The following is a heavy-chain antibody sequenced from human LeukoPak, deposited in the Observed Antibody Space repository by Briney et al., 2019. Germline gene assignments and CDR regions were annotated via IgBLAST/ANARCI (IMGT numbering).Heavy chain of an antibody. Sequence: SETLSLTCAVYGGSFSGYYWSWIRQPPGKGLEWIGEINHSGSTNYNPSLKSRVTISVDTSKNQFSLKLSSVTAADTAVYYCARTRGTRVTTRGWFDPWGQGTLVTVSS. J-gene: IGHJ5*02. CDR1: GGSFSGYY. V-gene: IGHV4-34*01. CDR2: INHSGST. CDR3: ARTRGTRVTTRGWFDP. D-gene: IGHD4-17*01.